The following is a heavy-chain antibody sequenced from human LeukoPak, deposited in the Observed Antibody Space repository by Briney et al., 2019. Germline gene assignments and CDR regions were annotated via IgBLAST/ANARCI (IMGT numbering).Heavy chain of an antibody. Sequence: ASVKVSCKASGGTFSSYAISWVRQAPGQGLERMGGIIPIFGTTNYAQKFQGRVTITADESTSTAYMELSSLRSEDTAVYYCARVGDCSGGSCYSGLFDPWGQGTLVTVSS. V-gene: IGHV1-69*13. D-gene: IGHD2-15*01. CDR2: IIPIFGTT. CDR1: GGTFSSYA. J-gene: IGHJ5*02. CDR3: ARVGDCSGGSCYSGLFDP.